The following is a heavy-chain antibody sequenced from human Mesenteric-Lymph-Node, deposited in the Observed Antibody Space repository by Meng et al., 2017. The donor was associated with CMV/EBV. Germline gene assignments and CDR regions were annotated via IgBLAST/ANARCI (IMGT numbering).Heavy chain of an antibody. Sequence: GESLKISCAVSGFPFSDYYMDWVRQAPEKGLEWIGRSRHKAHGYTTEYAASVKGRFTVSRDESKNSLYLQMNSLETEDTAVYYCVRGYNSFDHWGQGTLVTVS. CDR2: SRHKAHGYTT. J-gene: IGHJ4*02. V-gene: IGHV3-72*01. D-gene: IGHD5-24*01. CDR1: GFPFSDYY. CDR3: VRGYNSFDH.